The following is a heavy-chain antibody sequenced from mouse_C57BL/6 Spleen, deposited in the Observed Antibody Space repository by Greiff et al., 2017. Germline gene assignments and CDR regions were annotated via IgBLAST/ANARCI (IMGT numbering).Heavy chain of an antibody. Sequence: EVQLQQSGAELVKPGASVKLSCTASGFNINDYYMHWVKQRTEQGLEWIGKIDPEDGETKYAPTFQGQVTITADTSSNTAYLQLSSLTSEDTAVYYFARLLRVVGRGAMDYWGQGTSGTVSS. CDR1: GFNINDYY. D-gene: IGHD1-1*01. CDR3: ARLLRVVGRGAMDY. J-gene: IGHJ4*01. V-gene: IGHV14-2*01. CDR2: IDPEDGET.